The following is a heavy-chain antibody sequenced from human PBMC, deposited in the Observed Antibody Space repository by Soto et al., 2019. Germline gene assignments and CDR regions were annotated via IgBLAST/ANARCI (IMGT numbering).Heavy chain of an antibody. CDR1: GGSISSSSYY. Sequence: TLSLTCTVSGGSISSSSYYWGWIRQPPGKGLEWIGSIYYSGSTYYNPSLKSRVTISVDTSKNQFSLKLSSVTAADTAVYYCARRTMVRGARWFDPWGQGTLVTVSS. V-gene: IGHV4-39*01. J-gene: IGHJ5*02. CDR3: ARRTMVRGARWFDP. D-gene: IGHD3-10*01. CDR2: IYYSGST.